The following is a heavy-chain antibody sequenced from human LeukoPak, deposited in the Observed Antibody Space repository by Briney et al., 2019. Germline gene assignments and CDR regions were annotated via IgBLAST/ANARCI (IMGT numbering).Heavy chain of an antibody. Sequence: PGGSLRLSCAASGFTFSSYAMSWVRQAPGKGLEWMSAISGSGGSTYYADSVKGRFTLSRDNSKNTLYLQMNSLRAEDTAVYYCAKNGYYDSTGVLYYFDYWGQGTLVTVSS. D-gene: IGHD3-22*01. CDR1: GFTFSSYA. CDR3: AKNGYYDSTGVLYYFDY. CDR2: ISGSGGST. V-gene: IGHV3-23*01. J-gene: IGHJ4*02.